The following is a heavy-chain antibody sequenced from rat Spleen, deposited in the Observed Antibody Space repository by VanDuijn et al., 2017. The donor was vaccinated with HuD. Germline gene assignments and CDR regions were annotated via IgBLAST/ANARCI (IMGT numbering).Heavy chain of an antibody. J-gene: IGHJ3*01. CDR2: ITYDGFSS. CDR3: ARHPGFDY. Sequence: EVQLVESGGGLVQPGRSLKLSCAASGFTFSDYNMAWVRQAPKKGLEWVATITYDGFSSYYRDSVKGRFTISRDNAKSTLYLQMDSLRSEDTATYYCARHPGFDYWGQGTLVTVSS. CDR1: GFTFSDYN. D-gene: IGHD1-4*01. V-gene: IGHV5-7*01.